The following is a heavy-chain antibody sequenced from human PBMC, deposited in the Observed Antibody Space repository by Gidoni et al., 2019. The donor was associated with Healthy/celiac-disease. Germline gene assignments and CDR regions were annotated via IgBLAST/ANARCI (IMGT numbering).Heavy chain of an antibody. CDR3: ARHLARGGYDSYWFDP. CDR2: LDPSDSYT. CDR1: GYSFTSYW. Sequence: EVQLVQSGAEVKKPGESLRISCKGSGYSFTSYWISWVRQMPGKGLEWMGRLDPSDSYTNYSPSFQGHVTISADKSISTAYLQWSSLKASDTAMYYCARHLARGGYDSYWFDPWGQGTLVTVSS. V-gene: IGHV5-10-1*01. J-gene: IGHJ5*02. D-gene: IGHD5-12*01.